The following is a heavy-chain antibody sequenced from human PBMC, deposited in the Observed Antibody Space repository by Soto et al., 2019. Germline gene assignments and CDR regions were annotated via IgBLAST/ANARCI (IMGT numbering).Heavy chain of an antibody. Sequence: ETLSLTCTVSGGSISSSSYYWGWIRQPPGKGLEWIGSIYYSGSTYYNPSLRSRLTISVDTSKNQLSLKLSSVTAADTAVYYCVAPRFVTGELYWFYPWGQGTLVTVS. CDR2: IYYSGST. J-gene: IGHJ5*02. CDR1: GGSISSSSYY. D-gene: IGHD3-10*01. CDR3: VAPRFVTGELYWFYP. V-gene: IGHV4-39*01.